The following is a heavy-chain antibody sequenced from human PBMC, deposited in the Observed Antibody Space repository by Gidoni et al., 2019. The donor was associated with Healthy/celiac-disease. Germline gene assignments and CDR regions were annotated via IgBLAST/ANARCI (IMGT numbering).Heavy chain of an antibody. CDR2: INHSGST. J-gene: IGHJ2*01. CDR1: GESFSGYY. V-gene: IGHV4-34*01. Sequence: QVQLQQWGAGLLKPSETLSLTCAVYGESFSGYYWSWIRQPPGKGLEWIGEINHSGSTNYNPSLKSRVTISVDTSKNQFSLKLSSVTAADTAVYYCARALGRGYSYPRYFDLWGRGTLVTVSS. CDR3: ARALGRGYSYPRYFDL. D-gene: IGHD5-18*01.